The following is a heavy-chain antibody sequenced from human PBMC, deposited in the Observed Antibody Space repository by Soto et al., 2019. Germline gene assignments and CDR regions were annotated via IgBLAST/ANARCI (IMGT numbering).Heavy chain of an antibody. CDR2: ISYDGSNK. CDR3: AKDLTSSSSGNDAFDI. V-gene: IGHV3-30*18. D-gene: IGHD6-13*01. Sequence: PGGSLRISCAASGFTFSSYGMHWVRQAPGKGLEWVAVISYDGSNKYYAYSVKGRFTISRDNSKNTLYLQMNSLRAEDTAVYYCAKDLTSSSSGNDAFDIWGQGTMVTVSS. CDR1: GFTFSSYG. J-gene: IGHJ3*02.